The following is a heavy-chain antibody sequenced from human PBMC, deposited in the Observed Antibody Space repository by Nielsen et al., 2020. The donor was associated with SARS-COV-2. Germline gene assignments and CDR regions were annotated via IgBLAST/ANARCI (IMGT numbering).Heavy chain of an antibody. CDR2: INHSGTT. V-gene: IGHV4-34*08. Sequence: SETLSLTCAVYGGTFSDYYWSWIRQPPGKGLEWIGEINHSGTTNYNPSLKSRVTISIDTSKIHFSLKLQSVTAADSAVYFCASLGFDYWGQGSPVTVS. CDR1: GGTFSDYY. J-gene: IGHJ4*02. CDR3: ASLGFDY. D-gene: IGHD7-27*01.